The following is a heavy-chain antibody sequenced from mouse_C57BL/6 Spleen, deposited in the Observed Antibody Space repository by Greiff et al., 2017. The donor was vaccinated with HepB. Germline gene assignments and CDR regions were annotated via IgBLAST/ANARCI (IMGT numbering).Heavy chain of an antibody. Sequence: QVQLQQPGAELVKPGASVKLSCKASGYTFTSYWMHWVKQRPGQGLEWIGMIHPNSGSTNYNEKFKSKATLTVDKSSSTAYMQLSSLTSEDSAVYYGAIITTVVAYYAMDYWGQGTSVTVSS. CDR3: AIITTVVAYYAMDY. V-gene: IGHV1-64*01. D-gene: IGHD1-1*01. J-gene: IGHJ4*01. CDR1: GYTFTSYW. CDR2: IHPNSGST.